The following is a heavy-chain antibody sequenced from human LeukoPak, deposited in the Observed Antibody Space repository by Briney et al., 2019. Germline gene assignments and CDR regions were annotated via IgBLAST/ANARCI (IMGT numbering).Heavy chain of an antibody. CDR1: GGSFSGHY. Sequence: SETLSLTCAVYGGSFSGHYWNWIRQSPGKGLEWIGEINHSGSTNYNPNLKSRVAMSVDTSKNQFSLELRSVTAADTAVYYCARGQWLDNSWGQGTLVTVSS. CDR3: ARGQWLDNS. D-gene: IGHD6-19*01. J-gene: IGHJ4*02. CDR2: INHSGST. V-gene: IGHV4-34*01.